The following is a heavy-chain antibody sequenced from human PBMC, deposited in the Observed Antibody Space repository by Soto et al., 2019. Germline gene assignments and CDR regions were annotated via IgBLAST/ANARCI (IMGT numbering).Heavy chain of an antibody. CDR1: GSITGYY. CDR3: ARERKGFGYIEF. CDR2: MFHGGTT. J-gene: IGHJ4*02. Sequence: SETLSLTCTVSGSITGYYWSWVRQPPGKRLEWIGYMFHGGTTKYNPSLQSRVTLSLDTAKNQFSLSLTSVTAADTALYYCARERKGFGYIEFWGQGALVTVSS. V-gene: IGHV4-59*01. D-gene: IGHD2-15*01.